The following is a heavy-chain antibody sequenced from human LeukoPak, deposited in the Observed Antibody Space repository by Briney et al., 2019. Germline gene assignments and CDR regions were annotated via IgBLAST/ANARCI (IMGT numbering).Heavy chain of an antibody. CDR2: INWNGGST. J-gene: IGHJ3*02. D-gene: IGHD6-13*01. Sequence: PGGSLRLSRAASGFTFDDYGMSWVRQAPGKGLEWVSGINWNGGSTGYADSVKGRFTISRDNAKNSLYLQMNGLRAEDTALYHCARALYSSSWFGDAFDIWGQGTMVTVSS. CDR3: ARALYSSSWFGDAFDI. CDR1: GFTFDDYG. V-gene: IGHV3-20*01.